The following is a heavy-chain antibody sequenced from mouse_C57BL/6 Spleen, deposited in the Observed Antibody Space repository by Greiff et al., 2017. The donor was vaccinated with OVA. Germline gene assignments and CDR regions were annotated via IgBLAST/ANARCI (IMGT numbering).Heavy chain of an antibody. J-gene: IGHJ4*01. CDR3: ARYIMDY. Sequence: EVKLVPPGRGLVQPGGSLSLPCPASGFTFTHYYMSWVRQPPGNALEWLAFIRNKANGYTTEYSASVKGRFTISRDNSQSILYLQMNALGAEDSATYYCARYIMDYWGQGTSVTVSS. CDR1: GFTFTHYY. V-gene: IGHV7-3*01. CDR2: IRNKANGYTT.